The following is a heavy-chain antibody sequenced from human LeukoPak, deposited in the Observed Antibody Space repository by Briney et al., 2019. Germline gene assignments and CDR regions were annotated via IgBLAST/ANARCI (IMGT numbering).Heavy chain of an antibody. Sequence: ASVKVSCKASGGTFSSYAISWVRQAPGQGLEWMGWISAYNGNTNYAQKLQGRVTMTTDTSTSTAYMELRSLRSDDTAVYYCARDGWELAGDAFDIWGQGTMVTVSS. D-gene: IGHD1-26*01. J-gene: IGHJ3*02. CDR3: ARDGWELAGDAFDI. CDR1: GGTFSSYA. V-gene: IGHV1-18*01. CDR2: ISAYNGNT.